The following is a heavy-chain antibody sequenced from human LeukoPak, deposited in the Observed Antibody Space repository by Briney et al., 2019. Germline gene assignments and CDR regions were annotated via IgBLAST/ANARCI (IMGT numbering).Heavy chain of an antibody. CDR3: ARGRRRRDFWSGYYIGSNWFDP. Sequence: SETLSLTCAVYGGSFSGYSWSWIRQPPGKGLEWIGEINHSGSTNYNPSLKSRVTTSVDTSKNQFSLKLSSVTAADTAVYYCARGRRRRDFWSGYYIGSNWFDPWGQGTLVTVSS. CDR1: GGSFSGYS. CDR2: INHSGST. D-gene: IGHD3-3*01. J-gene: IGHJ5*02. V-gene: IGHV4-34*01.